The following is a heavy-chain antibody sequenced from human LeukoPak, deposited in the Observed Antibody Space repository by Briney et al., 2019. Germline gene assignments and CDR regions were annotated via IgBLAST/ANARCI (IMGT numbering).Heavy chain of an antibody. CDR2: INPSGGST. Sequence: ASVKVSCKASGYTFTSYYMHWVRQAPGQGLEWMGIINPSGGSTSCAQKFQGRVTMTRDTSTSTVYMELSSLRSEDTAVYYCARDANTHYYDRSGYIGYWGQGTLVTVSS. J-gene: IGHJ4*02. CDR3: ARDANTHYYDRSGYIGY. D-gene: IGHD3-22*01. CDR1: GYTFTSYY. V-gene: IGHV1-46*01.